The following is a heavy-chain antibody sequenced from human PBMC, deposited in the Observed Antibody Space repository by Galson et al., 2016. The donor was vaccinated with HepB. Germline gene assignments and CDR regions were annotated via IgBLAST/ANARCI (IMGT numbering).Heavy chain of an antibody. CDR2: INPSSGGT. CDR1: GYTFTDYY. J-gene: IGHJ4*02. D-gene: IGHD3-10*01. V-gene: IGHV1-2*02. CDR3: SRHHQRSGSGSYHSDFGY. Sequence: SVKVSCKASGYTFTDYYILWVRQAPGQGLEWMGWINPSSGGTKYVQKFQGRVTMTGDTSINTAYMELTRVRSDDTAVFYCSRHHQRSGSGSYHSDFGYWGQGTLVTVAS.